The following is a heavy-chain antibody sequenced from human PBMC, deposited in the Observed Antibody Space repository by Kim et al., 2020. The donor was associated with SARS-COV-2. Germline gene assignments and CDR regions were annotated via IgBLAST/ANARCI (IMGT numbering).Heavy chain of an antibody. V-gene: IGHV5-51*01. CDR3: ARTGIAAAGPTQGRYYYYYYMDV. D-gene: IGHD6-13*01. J-gene: IGHJ6*03. CDR2: IYPGDSDT. Sequence: GESLKISCKGSGYSFTSYWIGWVRQMPGKGLEWMGIIYPGDSDTRYSPSFQGQVTISADKSISTAYLQWSSLKASDTAMYYCARTGIAAAGPTQGRYYYYYYMDVWGKGTTVTVSS. CDR1: GYSFTSYW.